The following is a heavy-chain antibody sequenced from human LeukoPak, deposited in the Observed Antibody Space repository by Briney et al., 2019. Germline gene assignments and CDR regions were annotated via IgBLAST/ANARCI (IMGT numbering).Heavy chain of an antibody. D-gene: IGHD3-22*01. CDR3: AREMYYYDSSGYSNWFDP. V-gene: IGHV4-59*12. Sequence: SETLSLTCTVSGGSISNYYWSWIRQPPGKGREWIGYIYYSGSTNYNPSLKSRVTISVHTSKNQFSLKLSSVTAADTAVYYCAREMYYYDSSGYSNWFDPWGQGTLVTVSS. CDR1: GGSISNYY. J-gene: IGHJ5*02. CDR2: IYYSGST.